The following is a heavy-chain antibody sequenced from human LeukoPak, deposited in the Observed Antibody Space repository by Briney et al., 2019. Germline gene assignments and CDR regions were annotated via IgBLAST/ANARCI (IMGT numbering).Heavy chain of an antibody. CDR1: GGSLTDGDYY. D-gene: IGHD3-3*01. V-gene: IGHV4-61*08. CDR3: VRIFGYYQEAMDV. Sequence: PSETLSLTCTDSGGSLTDGDYYWGWVRQPPGTGLHWLATTWRGASLNSRVTISLDTSQNQFSLRLTSVTASDTAVYYCVRIFGYYQEAMDVWGPGITVTVSS. CDR2: TWRG. J-gene: IGHJ6*02.